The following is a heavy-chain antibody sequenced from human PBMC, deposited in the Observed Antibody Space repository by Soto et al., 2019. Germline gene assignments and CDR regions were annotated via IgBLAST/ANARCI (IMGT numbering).Heavy chain of an antibody. D-gene: IGHD5-18*01. Sequence: GGSLRLSCAASGFTFSSYWMSWVRQAPGKGLEWVANIKQDGSEKYYVDSVKGRFTISRDNAKNSLYLQMNSLRAEDTAVYYCARGPGYSYGYLGVHWLDPWGQGTLVTVSS. J-gene: IGHJ5*02. CDR2: IKQDGSEK. CDR3: ARGPGYSYGYLGVHWLDP. CDR1: GFTFSSYW. V-gene: IGHV3-7*01.